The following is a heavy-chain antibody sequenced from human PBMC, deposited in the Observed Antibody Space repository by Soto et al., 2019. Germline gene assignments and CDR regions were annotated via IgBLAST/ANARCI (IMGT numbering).Heavy chain of an antibody. CDR1: VFTFSSYE. J-gene: IGHJ6*02. CDR2: ISSSGSTI. CDR3: ARDGVIVVVPAALLEGMDV. D-gene: IGHD2-2*01. V-gene: IGHV3-48*03. Sequence: GGSLRLSCASSVFTFSSYEMNCVRHSPGKWLEWVSYISSSGSTIYYADSVKGRFTISRDNAKNSLYLQMNSLRAEDTAVYYCARDGVIVVVPAALLEGMDVWGQGTTVTVS.